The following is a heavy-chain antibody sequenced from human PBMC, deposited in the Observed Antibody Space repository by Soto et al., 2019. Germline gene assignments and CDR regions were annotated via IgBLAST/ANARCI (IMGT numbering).Heavy chain of an antibody. CDR3: VRAACSSTSCYNYYAYGMDV. CDR2: IHAGNGNT. CDR1: GYTFTTYS. D-gene: IGHD2-2*01. J-gene: IGHJ6*02. V-gene: IGHV1-3*01. Sequence: ASVKVSCKASGYTFTTYSMHWVRQAPGQRLEWMGWIHAGNGNTEHSQKFQGRVTITRDTSASTAYLELGSLRSEDTAVYYCVRAACSSTSCYNYYAYGMDVWGQGTAVPVSS.